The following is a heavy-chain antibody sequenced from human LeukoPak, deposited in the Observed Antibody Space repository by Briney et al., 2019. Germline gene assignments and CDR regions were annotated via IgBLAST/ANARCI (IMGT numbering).Heavy chain of an antibody. D-gene: IGHD1-26*01. Sequence: SETLSLTCAVSGGSITTTNWWSWVRQPPGKGLEWIGEVHLNVATNYNPSLESRFSMSIDKSNNHLSLEVTSVTAADTAMYYCTRESGAFSPFGFWGQGTLVTVSS. CDR3: TRESGAFSPFGF. J-gene: IGHJ4*02. V-gene: IGHV4-4*02. CDR2: VHLNVAT. CDR1: GGSITTTNW.